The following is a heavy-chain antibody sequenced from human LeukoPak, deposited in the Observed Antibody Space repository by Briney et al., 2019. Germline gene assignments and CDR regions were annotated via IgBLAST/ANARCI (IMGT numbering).Heavy chain of an antibody. CDR3: ARDLLQLWFRDNPAGAFDI. Sequence: GGSLRLSCAASGFTFSSYAMSWVRQAPGKGLEWVSYISSSGSTIYYADSVKGRFTISRDNAKNSLYLQMNSLRAEDTAVYYCARDLLQLWFRDNPAGAFDIWGQGTMVTVSS. CDR2: ISSSGSTI. J-gene: IGHJ3*02. D-gene: IGHD5-18*01. CDR1: GFTFSSYA. V-gene: IGHV3-48*04.